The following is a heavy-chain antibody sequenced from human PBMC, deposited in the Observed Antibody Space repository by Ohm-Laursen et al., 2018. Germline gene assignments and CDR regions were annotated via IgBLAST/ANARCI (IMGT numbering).Heavy chain of an antibody. CDR3: ARDRRQWLAL. Sequence: ASVKVSCKASGYTFINYDIHWVRQATGQGLEWMGWMNPNSGNTGYRQKFQGRVTMTRDTSISTAYMELSRLRSDDTAVYYCARDRRQWLALWGQGTLVTVSS. CDR1: GYTFINYD. CDR2: MNPNSGNT. J-gene: IGHJ4*02. V-gene: IGHV1-8*01. D-gene: IGHD6-19*01.